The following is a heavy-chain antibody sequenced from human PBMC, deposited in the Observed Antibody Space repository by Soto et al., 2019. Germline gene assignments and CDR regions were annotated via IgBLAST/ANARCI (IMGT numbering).Heavy chain of an antibody. Sequence: QLQLQESGSGLVKPSQTLSLTCAVSGGSISSGGYSWSWIRQPPGKGLEWIGYIYHSGSTYYNPSLKGRVTISVDRSKNQFSLKLSSVTAADTAVYYCARSYGDYGWYFDLWGRGTLVTVSS. V-gene: IGHV4-30-2*01. D-gene: IGHD4-17*01. CDR1: GGSISSGGYS. CDR3: ARSYGDYGWYFDL. J-gene: IGHJ2*01. CDR2: IYHSGST.